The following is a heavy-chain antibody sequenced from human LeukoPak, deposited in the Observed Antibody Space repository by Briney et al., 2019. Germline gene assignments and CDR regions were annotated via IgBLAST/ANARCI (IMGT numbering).Heavy chain of an antibody. Sequence: ASVKLSCKASGYTFSSYGINWVRQAPGQGLEWMGWINGYDGNTKYAQKLQGRVSLTTDSSTSTAYMELRSPRSDDTAVYYCARVIAAHTIYYFDYWGQGTLVTVSS. CDR3: ARVIAAHTIYYFDY. J-gene: IGHJ4*02. CDR2: INGYDGNT. D-gene: IGHD3-10*01. V-gene: IGHV1-18*01. CDR1: GYTFSSYG.